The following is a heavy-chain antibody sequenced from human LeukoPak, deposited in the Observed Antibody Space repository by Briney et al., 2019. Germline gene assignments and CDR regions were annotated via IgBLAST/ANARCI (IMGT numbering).Heavy chain of an antibody. Sequence: GGSLRLSCAASGFTFSDYYMSWIRQAPGKGLEWVSYISSSSSTIYYADSVKGRFTISRDNAKNSLYLQMNSLRAEDTAVYYCARDKLAGGSYYDYWGQGTLVTVSS. CDR1: GFTFSDYY. D-gene: IGHD6-19*01. J-gene: IGHJ4*02. CDR2: ISSSSSTI. CDR3: ARDKLAGGSYYDY. V-gene: IGHV3-11*04.